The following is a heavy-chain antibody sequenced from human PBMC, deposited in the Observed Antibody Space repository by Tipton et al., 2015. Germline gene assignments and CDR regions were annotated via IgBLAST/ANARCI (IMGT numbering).Heavy chain of an antibody. D-gene: IGHD4/OR15-4a*01. CDR2: ISYTDTT. Sequence: GLVKPSESLSLTCNVSGGSVSSGNYYWSWIRQPPGKALEWIGYISYTDTTHYNPSLKSRVTLSVDMFKDQFSLNVTSVTAADTAVYYCARQGGFTNYPYHFDSWGQGTLVTVSS. CDR1: GGSVSSGNYY. J-gene: IGHJ4*02. CDR3: ARQGGFTNYPYHFDS. V-gene: IGHV4-61*01.